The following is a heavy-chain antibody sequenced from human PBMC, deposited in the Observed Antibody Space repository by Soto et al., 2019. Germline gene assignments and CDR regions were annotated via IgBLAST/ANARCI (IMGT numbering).Heavy chain of an antibody. Sequence: EVQLVESGGGLVQPGGPWGLSLEASGFPLSGLTWTWVPQAPGKGRGGVSYFSSSSSTIYYADSVKGRFTISRDNAKNSLYLQMNSLRAEDTAVYYCAREGEGLWFGEDPFDYWGQGTLVTVSS. CDR1: GFPLSGLT. CDR2: FSSSSSTI. D-gene: IGHD3-10*01. J-gene: IGHJ4*02. CDR3: AREGEGLWFGEDPFDY. V-gene: IGHV3-48*01.